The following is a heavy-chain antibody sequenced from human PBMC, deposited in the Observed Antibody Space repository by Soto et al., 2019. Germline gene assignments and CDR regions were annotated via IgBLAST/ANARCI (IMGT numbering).Heavy chain of an antibody. V-gene: IGHV3-23*01. D-gene: IGHD3-22*01. CDR2: LSGSGVST. CDR3: AKIESRFFYDSTGYYPFDY. CDR1: GFPFSNYA. Sequence: QLLESGGGLVQPGGSLRLSCVASGFPFSNYAMTWVRQARGKGLEWVSALSGSGVSTYYADFVMGRFTISRDNSKNTVYLQMNSLRAEDTAVYYCAKIESRFFYDSTGYYPFDYWGQGTLVTVSS. J-gene: IGHJ4*02.